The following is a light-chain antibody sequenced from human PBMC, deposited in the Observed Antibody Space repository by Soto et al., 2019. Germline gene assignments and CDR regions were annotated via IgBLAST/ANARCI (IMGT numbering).Light chain of an antibody. CDR1: SSDVGGYNY. V-gene: IGLV2-14*01. Sequence: LTQPASVSGSPGQSITISCTGTSSDVGGYNYVSWYQQHPGKAPKLMIYDVSNRPSGVSNRFSGSKSGNTASLTISGLQAEDEADYYCSSYPSSSTLYVFGTGTKVTAL. CDR3: SSYPSSSTLYV. J-gene: IGLJ1*01. CDR2: DVS.